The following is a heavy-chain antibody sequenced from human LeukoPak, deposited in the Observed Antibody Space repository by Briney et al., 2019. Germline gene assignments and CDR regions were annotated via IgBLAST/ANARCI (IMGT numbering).Heavy chain of an antibody. J-gene: IGHJ6*02. CDR3: ARGVESYYDFWSGYYSYYYYYGMDV. CDR1: GYTFTGYY. V-gene: IGHV1-8*02. D-gene: IGHD3-3*01. CDR2: MNPNSGNT. Sequence: ASVKVSCKASGYTFTGYYMHWVRQATGQGLEWMGWMNPNSGNTGYAQKFQGRVTMTRNTSISTAYMELSSLRSEDTAVYYCARGVESYYDFWSGYYSYYYYYGMDVWGQGTTVTVSS.